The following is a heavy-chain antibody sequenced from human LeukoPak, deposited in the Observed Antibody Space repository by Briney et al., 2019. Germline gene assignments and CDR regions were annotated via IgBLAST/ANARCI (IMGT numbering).Heavy chain of an antibody. CDR3: ARAPPYYYGSGSYPDY. CDR2: ISGRSNTI. D-gene: IGHD3-10*01. CDR1: GFTFSTYS. V-gene: IGHV3-48*04. J-gene: IGHJ4*02. Sequence: GGSLRLSCAASGFTFSTYSMNWVRQAPGKGLEWVSYISGRSNTIYYADSVKGRFTISRDNAKNSLYLQMNSLRAEDTAVYYCARAPPYYYGSGSYPDYWGQGTLVTVSS.